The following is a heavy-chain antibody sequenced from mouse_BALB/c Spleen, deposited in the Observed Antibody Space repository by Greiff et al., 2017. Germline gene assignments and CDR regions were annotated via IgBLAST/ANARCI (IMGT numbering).Heavy chain of an antibody. Sequence: QVQLQQSGAELVRPGTSVKVSCKASGYAFTNYLIEWVKQRPGQGLEWIGVINPGSGGTNYNEKFKGKATLTADKSSSTAYMQLSSLTSDDSAVYFCARETTVVSFDYWGQGTTLTVSS. CDR2: INPGSGGT. CDR3: ARETTVVSFDY. V-gene: IGHV1-54*03. J-gene: IGHJ2*01. D-gene: IGHD1-1*01. CDR1: GYAFTNYL.